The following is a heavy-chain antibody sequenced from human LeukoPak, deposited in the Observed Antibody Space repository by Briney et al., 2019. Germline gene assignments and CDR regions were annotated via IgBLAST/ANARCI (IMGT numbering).Heavy chain of an antibody. Sequence: GGSLRLSCAASGFSFGSYWMSWVRQAPGKGLEWVSSISSSSSYIYYADSVKGRFTISRDNAKNSLYLQMNSLRAEDTAVYYCARVYDGYLYWGQGTLVTVSS. CDR1: GFSFGSYW. J-gene: IGHJ4*02. CDR3: ARVYDGYLY. V-gene: IGHV3-21*01. CDR2: ISSSSSYI. D-gene: IGHD5-12*01.